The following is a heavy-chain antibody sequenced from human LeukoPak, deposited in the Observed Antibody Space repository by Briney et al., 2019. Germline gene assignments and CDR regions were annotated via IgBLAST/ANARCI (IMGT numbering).Heavy chain of an antibody. CDR1: GSSFNTYY. Sequence: KPSETLSLTCSVSGSSFNTYYWSWIRQPAGKVLEWIGRIHTSGSADYSPSLQSRVTISVDMSKKEFSLKLTSVTAADTAVYYCARDIVYLIDEDYGWGQGILVTVSS. CDR3: ARDIVYLIDEDYG. J-gene: IGHJ4*02. V-gene: IGHV4-4*07. CDR2: IHTSGSA. D-gene: IGHD4-17*01.